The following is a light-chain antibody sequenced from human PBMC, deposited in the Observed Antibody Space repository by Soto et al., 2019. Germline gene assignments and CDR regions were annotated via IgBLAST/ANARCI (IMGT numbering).Light chain of an antibody. CDR1: QTISYS. CDR2: GAS. CDR3: HQSSGALTWT. Sequence: DIQMTQSPSSLSASVGDRVTITCRASQTISYSLNWYQQKPGKAPRLLIYGASSLQSGVPSRFSGSGSGTYFALTISSLQPEDFATYYCHQSSGALTWTFGQGTRVETK. V-gene: IGKV1-39*01. J-gene: IGKJ1*01.